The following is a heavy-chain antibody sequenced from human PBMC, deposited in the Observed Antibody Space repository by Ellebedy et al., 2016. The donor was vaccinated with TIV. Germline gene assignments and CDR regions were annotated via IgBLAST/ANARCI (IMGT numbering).Heavy chain of an antibody. CDR2: INSDGSST. J-gene: IGHJ6*02. V-gene: IGHV3-74*01. D-gene: IGHD3-16*01. CDR1: GFTFSSYW. CDR3: ARGGPARNGMDV. Sequence: GESLKISCAASGFTFSSYWMHWVRQAPGKGLVWVSRINSDGSSTSYADSVKGRFTISVDYAKSTLYLQMDSLRGEDTAVYFCARGGPARNGMDVWGQGTTVTVSS.